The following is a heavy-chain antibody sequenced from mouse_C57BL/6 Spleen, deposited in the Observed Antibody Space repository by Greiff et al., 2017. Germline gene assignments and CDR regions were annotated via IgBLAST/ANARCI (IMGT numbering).Heavy chain of an antibody. CDR3: ARGGYGNYEEVDY. Sequence: QVQLQQPGAELVRPGTSVKLSCKASGYTFTSYWMHWVKQRPGQGLEWIGVIDPSDSYTNYNQKFKGKATLTVDTSSSTAYMQLSSLTSEDSAVYYCARGGYGNYEEVDYWGQGTSVTVSS. J-gene: IGHJ4*01. D-gene: IGHD2-1*01. V-gene: IGHV1-59*01. CDR1: GYTFTSYW. CDR2: IDPSDSYT.